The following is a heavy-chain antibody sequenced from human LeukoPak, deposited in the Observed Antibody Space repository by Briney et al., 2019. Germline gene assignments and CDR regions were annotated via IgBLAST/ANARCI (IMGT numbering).Heavy chain of an antibody. V-gene: IGHV3-11*01. CDR2: ISSVGTSR. J-gene: IGHJ4*02. Sequence: GGSLRLSCAASGFTFSDHYMTWVRQAPGKGLEWVSHISSVGTSRYYADSVKGRFTISRDNTKKSLYLQVNSLRAEDTAVYYCAREHSSSSYYFDYRGQGTLVTVSS. D-gene: IGHD6-6*01. CDR1: GFTFSDHY. CDR3: AREHSSSSYYFDY.